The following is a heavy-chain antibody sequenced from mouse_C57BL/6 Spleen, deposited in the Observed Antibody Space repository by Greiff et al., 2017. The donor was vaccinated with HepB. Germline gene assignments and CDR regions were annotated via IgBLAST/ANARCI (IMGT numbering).Heavy chain of an antibody. CDR3: ARSRNGDY. CDR2: IDPSDSYT. Sequence: QVQLQQPGAELVRPGTSVKLSCKASGYTFTSYWMHWVKQRPGQGLEWIGVIDPSDSYTNYNQKFKGKATLTVDISSSTAYMQLSSLTSEDSAVYYCARSRNGDYWGQGTSVTVSS. CDR1: GYTFTSYW. V-gene: IGHV1-59*01. J-gene: IGHJ4*01.